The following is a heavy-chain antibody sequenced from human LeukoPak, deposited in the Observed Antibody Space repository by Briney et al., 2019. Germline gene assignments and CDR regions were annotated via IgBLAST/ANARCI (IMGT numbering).Heavy chain of an antibody. CDR1: GFTFSGSA. D-gene: IGHD3-9*01. CDR2: IRSKANSYAT. V-gene: IGHV3-73*01. CDR3: TSPDILTGMYYYYGMDV. Sequence: GGSLRLSCAASGFTFSGSAMHWVRQASGKGLEWVGRIRSKANSYATAYAASVKGRFTISRDDSKNTAYLQMNSLKTEDTAVYYCTSPDILTGMYYYYGMDVWGQGTTVTVSS. J-gene: IGHJ6*02.